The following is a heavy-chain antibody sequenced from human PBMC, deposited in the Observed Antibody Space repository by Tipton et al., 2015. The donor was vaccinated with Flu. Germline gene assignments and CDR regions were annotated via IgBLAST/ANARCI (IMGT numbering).Heavy chain of an antibody. CDR2: TSYSGNT. CDR1: GFTFSDYG. J-gene: IGHJ5*02. CDR3: ARHRVAVSSLWGWFDP. V-gene: IGHV4-59*08. D-gene: IGHD2-15*01. Sequence: LRLSCVASGFTFSDYGMHWVRQAPGKGLEWIGYTSYSGNTYYNPSLKTRVTISVDTPKNQFSLDLTPMTAADTAVYYCARHRVAVSSLWGWFDPWGHGTLVTVSS.